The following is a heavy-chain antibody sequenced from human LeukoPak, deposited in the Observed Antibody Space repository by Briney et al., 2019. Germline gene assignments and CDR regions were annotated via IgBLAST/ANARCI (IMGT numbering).Heavy chain of an antibody. J-gene: IGHJ6*02. V-gene: IGHV3-74*01. CDR1: GFTFSNYW. CDR3: ARGGTPKSSIVVIPASIDYDYYGMDV. D-gene: IGHD2-2*01. CDR2: INSDDSRT. Sequence: GGSLRLSCAASGFTFSNYWMHWVRQVPGKGLVWVSRINSDDSRTTYADSVKGRFTISRDNAKNTLYLQMNSLRADDTAVYYCARGGTPKSSIVVIPASIDYDYYGMDVWGQGTTVTVS.